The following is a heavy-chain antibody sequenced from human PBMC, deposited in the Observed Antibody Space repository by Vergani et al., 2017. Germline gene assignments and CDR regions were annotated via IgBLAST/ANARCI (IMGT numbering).Heavy chain of an antibody. CDR1: GGTFSSYA. J-gene: IGHJ4*02. CDR3: AKVPVEWFHKWYFDY. V-gene: IGHV1-69*12. Sequence: QVQLVQSGAEVKKPGSSVKVSCKASGGTFSSYAISWVRQAPGQGLEWMGGIIPIFGTANYAQKFQGRVTIAADESTSTAYMELSSLRSEDTAVYYCAKVPVEWFHKWYFDYWGQGTLVTVSS. CDR2: IIPIFGTA. D-gene: IGHD3-3*01.